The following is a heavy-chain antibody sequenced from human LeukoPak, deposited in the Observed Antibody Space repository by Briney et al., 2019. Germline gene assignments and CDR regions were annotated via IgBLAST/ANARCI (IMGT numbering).Heavy chain of an antibody. CDR3: AGAFPYRSGWRPNDY. D-gene: IGHD6-19*01. CDR1: GFTFSSYV. CDR2: ISDSGSST. J-gene: IGHJ4*02. V-gene: IGHV3-23*01. Sequence: GGSLRLSCAASGFTFSSYVMSWVCQAPGKGLGWVSAISDSGSSTFFADSVKGRFTISRDNSRNTLYLQMDSLRAEDTAVYYCAGAFPYRSGWRPNDYWGQGTLVTVSS.